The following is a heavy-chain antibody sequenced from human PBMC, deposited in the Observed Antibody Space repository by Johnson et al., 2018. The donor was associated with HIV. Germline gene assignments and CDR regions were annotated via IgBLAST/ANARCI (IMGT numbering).Heavy chain of an antibody. Sequence: VQLVESGGGLVQPGGSLRLSCAASGFIFSSYDMHWVRQATGKGLEWVSTIGTAGDTYYPGSVKGRFTISRENAKNSLFLQMNSLRVEDTAVYYCARSGGYPNAFDMWGQGTLVTVPA. D-gene: IGHD6-13*01. CDR1: GFIFSSYD. CDR2: IGTAGDT. V-gene: IGHV3-13*01. CDR3: ARSGGYPNAFDM. J-gene: IGHJ3*02.